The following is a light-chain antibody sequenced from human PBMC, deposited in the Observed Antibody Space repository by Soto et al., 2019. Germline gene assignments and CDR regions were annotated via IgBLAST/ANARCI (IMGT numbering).Light chain of an antibody. V-gene: IGKV3-20*01. CDR2: GAS. J-gene: IGKJ1*01. CDR3: QQYGSSPTWT. Sequence: EGVWTQTTDTLSLSPGERATLSCRASQSVSSSYLAWYQQKPGQAPRLLIYGASSRATGIPDRFSGSGSGTDFTLTISRLEPEDFAVYYCQQYGSSPTWTFGQGTKVAIK. CDR1: QSVSSSY.